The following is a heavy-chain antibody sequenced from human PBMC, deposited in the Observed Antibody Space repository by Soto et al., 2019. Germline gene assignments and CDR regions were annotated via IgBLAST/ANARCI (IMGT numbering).Heavy chain of an antibody. D-gene: IGHD2-8*02. V-gene: IGHV4-34*01. J-gene: IGHJ6*02. Sequence: QVQLQQRGAGLLKPSETLSLTCVVSGGSFGSYYWSWIHQSPGKGLEYIGEINAGGGTNYNPSLQNRVSISVDTSKKQVSLSLISVTAADTAVYHCARVRTGGLNALDVWGQGTTVTVSS. CDR1: GGSFGSYY. CDR3: ARVRTGGLNALDV. CDR2: INAGGGT.